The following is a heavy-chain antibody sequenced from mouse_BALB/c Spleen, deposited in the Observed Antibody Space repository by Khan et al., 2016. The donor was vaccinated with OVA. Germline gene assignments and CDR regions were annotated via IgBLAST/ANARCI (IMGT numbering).Heavy chain of an antibody. V-gene: IGHV5-6-4*01. CDR3: TRGGDVGDYYAMDY. CDR2: ISSGGSYT. D-gene: IGHD3-3*01. J-gene: IGHJ4*01. Sequence: EVQLVESGGGLVKPGGSLKLSCAASGFTFSDYTMSWVRQTPEKRLEWVATISSGGSYTYYPDSVKGRFTISSDNAKNTLYLQMSSLKSEDTAMYYCTRGGDVGDYYAMDYWGQGTSVTVSS. CDR1: GFTFSDYT.